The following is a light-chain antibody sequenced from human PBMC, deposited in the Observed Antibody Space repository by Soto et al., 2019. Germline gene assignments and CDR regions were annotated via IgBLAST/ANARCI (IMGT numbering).Light chain of an antibody. Sequence: DIVMTQSPDSLAVSLGERATINCKSSQSVLYTSNNKNYLAWYQQKAGQSPKLLVYWASTREFGVPDRFSGSGSGTDFTLTISSLQAEDVAVYYCQQYYRTPLTFGQGTRLEIK. V-gene: IGKV4-1*01. CDR1: QSVLYTSNNKNY. CDR2: WAS. CDR3: QQYYRTPLT. J-gene: IGKJ5*01.